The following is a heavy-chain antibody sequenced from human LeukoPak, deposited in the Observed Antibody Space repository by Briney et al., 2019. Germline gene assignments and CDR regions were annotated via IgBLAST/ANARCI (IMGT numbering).Heavy chain of an antibody. J-gene: IGHJ4*02. CDR1: GYTFTSYG. CDR3: ARVWLGDFWSGYYRGIDY. D-gene: IGHD3-3*01. CDR2: ISAYNGNT. V-gene: IGHV1-18*01. Sequence: ASVKVSCKASGYTFTSYGISWVRQAPGQGLEWMGWISAYNGNTNYAQKLQGRVTMTTDTSTSTAYMELRSLKSDDTAVYYCARVWLGDFWSGYYRGIDYWGQGTLVTVSS.